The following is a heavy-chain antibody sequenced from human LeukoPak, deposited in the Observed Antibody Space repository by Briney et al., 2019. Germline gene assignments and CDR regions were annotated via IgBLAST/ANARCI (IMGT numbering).Heavy chain of an antibody. J-gene: IGHJ4*02. CDR2: ISSSSSYT. V-gene: IGHV3-21*04. Sequence: GGSLRLSCAASGFTFSSYSMNWVRQAPGKGLEWVSSISSSSSYTYYADSVKGRFTVSRDNSKNTLFLQMNSLRAEDTAVYYCAKDGGLWVSAHWGDSWGRGTLVTVSS. D-gene: IGHD7-27*01. CDR3: AKDGGLWVSAHWGDS. CDR1: GFTFSSYS.